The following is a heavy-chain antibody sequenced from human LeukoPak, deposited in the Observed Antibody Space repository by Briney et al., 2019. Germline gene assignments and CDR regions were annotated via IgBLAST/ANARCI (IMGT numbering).Heavy chain of an antibody. CDR3: AREYYYGSGSSYNWFDT. V-gene: IGHV5-51*01. CDR2: IYPGDSDT. CDR1: GYSFTSYW. J-gene: IGHJ5*02. Sequence: GESLKISCKGSGYSFTSYWIGWVRQMPGKGLEWMGIIYPGDSDTRYSPSFQGQVTISADKSISTAYLQWSSLKASDTAMYYCAREYYYGSGSSYNWFDTWGQGTLVTVSS. D-gene: IGHD3-10*01.